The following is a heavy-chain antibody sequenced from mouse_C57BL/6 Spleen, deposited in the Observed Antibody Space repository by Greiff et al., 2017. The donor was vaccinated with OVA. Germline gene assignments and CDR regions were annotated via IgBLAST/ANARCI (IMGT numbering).Heavy chain of an antibody. D-gene: IGHD3-1*01. V-gene: IGHV5-9*01. CDR2: ISGGGGNT. CDR3: ARRSSYYFDY. Sequence: EVKLVESGGGLVKPGGSLKLSCAASGFTFSSYTMSWVRQTPEKRLEWVATISGGGGNTYYPDSVKGGFTISRDNAKNTLYLQMSSLRSEDTALYYCARRSSYYFDYWGQGTTLTVSS. J-gene: IGHJ2*01. CDR1: GFTFSSYT.